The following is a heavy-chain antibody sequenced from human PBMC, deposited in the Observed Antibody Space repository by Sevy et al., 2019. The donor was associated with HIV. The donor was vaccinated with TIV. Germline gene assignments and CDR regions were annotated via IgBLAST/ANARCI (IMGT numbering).Heavy chain of an antibody. J-gene: IGHJ4*02. CDR1: GGTFSSYA. CDR3: ARGITMIRGGGYYFDY. Sequence: SVKVSCKASGGTFSSYAVHWVRQAPGQGLEWMGGIIPLFASSDYAQKFQGRVTITADESTSTAYMELSSLRSEDTAVYYGARGITMIRGGGYYFDYWGQGTLVTVSS. V-gene: IGHV1-69*13. CDR2: IIPLFASS. D-gene: IGHD3-22*01.